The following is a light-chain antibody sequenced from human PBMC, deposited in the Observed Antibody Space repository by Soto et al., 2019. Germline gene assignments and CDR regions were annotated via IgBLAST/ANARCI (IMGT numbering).Light chain of an antibody. CDR3: HHYKIWPRP. CDR1: QSVSSSY. V-gene: IGKV3-15*01. Sequence: TMSLGTLSLSTGERATLSCRASQSVSSSYLAWYQQKPGQAPRFLIYGASTRATGIPARFSGSGSGTEFTLTISSLQSEDFAVYCCHHYKIWPRPFGQVS. CDR2: GAS. J-gene: IGKJ1*01.